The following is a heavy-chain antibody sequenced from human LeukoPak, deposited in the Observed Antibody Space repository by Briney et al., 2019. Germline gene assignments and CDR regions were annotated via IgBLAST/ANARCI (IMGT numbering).Heavy chain of an antibody. Sequence: ASVKVSCKASGYSFTGNYMHWVRQAPGQGLEWMGWINPNSGDTNFAQKFQGRVTMTRDTSISTAYMELSSLRSEDTAVYYCATWEWELLRNWFDPWGQGTLVTVSS. CDR3: ATWEWELLRNWFDP. D-gene: IGHD1-26*01. J-gene: IGHJ5*02. CDR1: GYSFTGNY. CDR2: INPNSGDT. V-gene: IGHV1-2*02.